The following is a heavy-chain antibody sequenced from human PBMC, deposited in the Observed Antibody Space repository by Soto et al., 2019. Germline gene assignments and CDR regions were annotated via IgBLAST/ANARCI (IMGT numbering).Heavy chain of an antibody. J-gene: IGHJ4*02. D-gene: IGHD3-10*01. CDR1: GGSIDRSNYY. V-gene: IGHV4-39*01. CDR3: ARHFVAVVIKGWGY. CDR2: TYYNGNA. Sequence: ETLSLTCNVSGGSIDRSNYYWDWLRQPPGKGLEWIGTTYYNGNAYYNPSLRSRVSMSVETSKNQFSLKLISVTAADTAVYYCARHFVAVVIKGWGYWGQGKLVTVSS.